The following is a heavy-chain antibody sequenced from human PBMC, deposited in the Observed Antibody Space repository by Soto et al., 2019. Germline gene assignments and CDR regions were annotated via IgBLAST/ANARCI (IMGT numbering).Heavy chain of an antibody. D-gene: IGHD1-26*01. J-gene: IGHJ4*02. CDR2: ITGSGNTI. V-gene: IGHV3-48*03. CDR3: ARGGSYFDY. Sequence: EVQLVESGGGLVQPGGSLRISCAASGFTFSSYEMNWVRQAPGKGLEWVSYITGSGNTIYYADSVKGRFTISRDNAKNSMYMQMNSLRAEDTAVYYCARGGSYFDYWGQGTLVTVSS. CDR1: GFTFSSYE.